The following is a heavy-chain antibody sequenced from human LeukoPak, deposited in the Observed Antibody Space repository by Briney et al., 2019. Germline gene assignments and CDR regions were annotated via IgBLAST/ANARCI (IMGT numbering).Heavy chain of an antibody. CDR1: GGSISSYY. Sequence: PSETLSLTCTVSGGSISSYYWSWIRQSPGKGLDWIGYTYYSGTTNYNPSLKSRVTISVDTSKNQFSLNLSSVTAADTAVYYCARRYSNNWYFDYWGQGILVTVSS. CDR3: ARRYSNNWYFDY. CDR2: TYYSGTT. J-gene: IGHJ4*02. V-gene: IGHV4-59*08. D-gene: IGHD6-13*01.